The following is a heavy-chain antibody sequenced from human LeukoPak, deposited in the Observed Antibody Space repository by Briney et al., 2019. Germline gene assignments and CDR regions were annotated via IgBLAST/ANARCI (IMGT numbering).Heavy chain of an antibody. Sequence: SVKVSCKASGYTFTGYYMHWVRQAPGQGLEWMGWINLNSGGTNYAQKFQGWVAMTRDTSISTAYMELSRLRSDDTAVYYCARQTHEKDTAMEFFDYWGQGTLVTVSS. D-gene: IGHD5-18*01. CDR3: ARQTHEKDTAMEFFDY. J-gene: IGHJ4*02. CDR1: GYTFTGYY. CDR2: INLNSGGT. V-gene: IGHV1-2*04.